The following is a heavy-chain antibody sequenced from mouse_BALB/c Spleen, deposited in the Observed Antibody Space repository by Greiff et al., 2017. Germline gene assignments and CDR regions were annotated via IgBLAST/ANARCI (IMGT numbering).Heavy chain of an antibody. J-gene: IGHJ3*01. CDR2: IDPENGDT. Sequence: VQLKESGAELVRSGASVKLSCTASGFTIKDYYMHWVKQRPEQGLEWIGWIDPENGDTEYAPKFQGKATMTADTSSNTAYLQLSSLTSEDTAVYYCNAGFITGFAYWGQGTLVTVSA. CDR1: GFTIKDYY. D-gene: IGHD1-1*01. CDR3: NAGFITGFAY. V-gene: IGHV14-4*02.